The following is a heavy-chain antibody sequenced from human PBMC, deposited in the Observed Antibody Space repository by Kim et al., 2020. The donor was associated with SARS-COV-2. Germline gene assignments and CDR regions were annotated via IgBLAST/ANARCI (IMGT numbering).Heavy chain of an antibody. V-gene: IGHV3-21*01. CDR3: ARVHDSSGYYYAYYYYGMDV. J-gene: IGHJ6*02. CDR2: ISSSSYI. D-gene: IGHD3-22*01. CDR1: GFTFSSYS. Sequence: GGSLRLSCAASGFTFSSYSMNWVRQAPGKGLEWVSSISSSSYIYYADSVKGRFTISRDNAKNSLYLQMNSLRAEDTAVYYCARVHDSSGYYYAYYYYGMDVWGQGTTVTVSS.